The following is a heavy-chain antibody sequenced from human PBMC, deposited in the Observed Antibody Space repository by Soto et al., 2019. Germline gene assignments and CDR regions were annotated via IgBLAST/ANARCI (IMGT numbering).Heavy chain of an antibody. Sequence: SETLSLTCTISGGSFGTNYWSWIRQAPGKGLEWIGYTYHTGSTKYNPSLKSRATISVDTSKNQFSLTLTSAAAADTAVYYCATDSAGRGPFDPWGQGILVTVSS. CDR1: GGSFGTNY. CDR2: TYHTGST. D-gene: IGHD3-10*01. V-gene: IGHV4-59*13. J-gene: IGHJ5*02. CDR3: ATDSAGRGPFDP.